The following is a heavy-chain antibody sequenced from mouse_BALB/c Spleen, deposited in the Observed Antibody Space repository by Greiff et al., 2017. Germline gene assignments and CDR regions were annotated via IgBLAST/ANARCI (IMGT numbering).Heavy chain of an antibody. CDR1: GFTFSSYT. CDR2: ISNGGGST. Sequence: EVKLQESGGGLVQPGGSLKLSCAASGFTFSSYTMSWVRQTPEKRLEWVAYISNGGGSTYYPDTVKGRFTISRDNAKNTLYLQMSSLKSEDTAMYYCARPNYGSSPFAYWGQGTLVTVSA. V-gene: IGHV5-12-2*01. D-gene: IGHD1-1*01. CDR3: ARPNYGSSPFAY. J-gene: IGHJ3*01.